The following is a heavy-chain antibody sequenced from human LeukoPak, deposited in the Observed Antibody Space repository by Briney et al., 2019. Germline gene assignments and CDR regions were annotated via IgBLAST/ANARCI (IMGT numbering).Heavy chain of an antibody. Sequence: SVKVSCKASGGALSGYAVTWVRLAPGQGLEWMGGIILIFGSTNYAPKFGGRLTITADESTNTVYMELSSLRSEDTAVYFCARGFSGPNWGKRYYDHWGQGTLVTVSS. CDR2: IILIFGST. V-gene: IGHV1-69*01. D-gene: IGHD7-27*01. CDR3: ARGFSGPNWGKRYYDH. CDR1: GGALSGYA. J-gene: IGHJ4*02.